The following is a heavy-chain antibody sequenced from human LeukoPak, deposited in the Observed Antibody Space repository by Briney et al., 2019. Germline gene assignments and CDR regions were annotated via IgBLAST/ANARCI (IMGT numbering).Heavy chain of an antibody. J-gene: IGHJ4*02. D-gene: IGHD2-2*01. CDR3: ARWRCSSTSCFFDY. CDR1: GFTFSSYW. CDR2: IKQDGSEK. Sequence: GGSLRLSCAASGFTFSSYWMSWVRQAPGKGLEWVANIKQDGSEKYYVDSVKGRFTISRDNAKNSLYLQMNSLIAEDTAVYYCARWRCSSTSCFFDYWGQGTLVTVSS. V-gene: IGHV3-7*01.